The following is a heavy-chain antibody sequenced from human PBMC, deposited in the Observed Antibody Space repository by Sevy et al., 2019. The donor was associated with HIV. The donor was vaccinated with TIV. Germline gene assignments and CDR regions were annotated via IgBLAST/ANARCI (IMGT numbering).Heavy chain of an antibody. CDR2: NNPNSGGT. Sequence: ASVKVSCKASGYTFTGYYMHWVRQAPGLGLEWMGWNNPNSGGTKYAQKFQGRVTMTRETSISTAYMELSRLKSDDTAVYYCTRGPSGFSGSDLAYWGQGTLVTVSS. D-gene: IGHD3-22*01. J-gene: IGHJ4*02. V-gene: IGHV1-2*02. CDR3: TRGPSGFSGSDLAY. CDR1: GYTFTGYY.